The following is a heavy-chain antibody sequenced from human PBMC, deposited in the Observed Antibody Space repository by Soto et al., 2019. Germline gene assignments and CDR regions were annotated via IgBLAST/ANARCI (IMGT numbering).Heavy chain of an antibody. V-gene: IGHV1-69*08. CDR2: IIPILDVA. CDR1: GGTFSSNT. CDR3: ARDVVDATAPNNAFDI. Sequence: QVQLVQSGAEVKKPGSSVKVSCKASGGTFSSNTFSWVRQAPGQGLEWMGRIIPILDVANYAQKFQGSVTLTADISTSTAYMELSSLRSEDTAVYYCARDVVDATAPNNAFDIWGQGTMVTVSS. J-gene: IGHJ3*02. D-gene: IGHD2-15*01.